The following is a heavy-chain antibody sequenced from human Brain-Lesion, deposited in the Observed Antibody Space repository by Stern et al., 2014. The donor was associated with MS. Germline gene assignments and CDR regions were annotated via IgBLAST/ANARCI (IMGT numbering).Heavy chain of an antibody. CDR3: ARGERWFDS. CDR1: GFTFSNYW. CDR2: VNNDGRRT. Sequence: DVQLVVSGGGLVQPGGSLRLSCAASGFTFSNYWMHWVRQAPGKGLVWVSRVNNDGRRTSYADSVKGRFTMSRDNAKNTLYLQMNSLRVEDTAIYYCARGERWFDSWGQGTLVTVSS. D-gene: IGHD3-10*01. J-gene: IGHJ5*01. V-gene: IGHV3-74*02.